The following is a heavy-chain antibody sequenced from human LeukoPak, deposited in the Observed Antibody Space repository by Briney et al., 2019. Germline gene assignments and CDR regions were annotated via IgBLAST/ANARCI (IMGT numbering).Heavy chain of an antibody. CDR2: MNPNSGNT. D-gene: IGHD3-3*01. V-gene: IGHV1-8*01. Sequence: ASVKVSCKASGYTFTSYDINWVRQATGQGLEWMGWMNPNSGNTGYAQKFQGRVTMTRNTSISTAYMELSSLRSEDTAVYYCALRQADFYYYGMDVWGQGTTVTVSS. CDR3: ALRQADFYYYGMDV. J-gene: IGHJ6*02. CDR1: GYTFTSYD.